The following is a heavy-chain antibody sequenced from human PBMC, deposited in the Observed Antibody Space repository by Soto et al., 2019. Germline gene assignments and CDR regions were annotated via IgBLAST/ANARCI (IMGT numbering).Heavy chain of an antibody. CDR2: IYYSGST. CDR3: ARVSDSGYDLYYFDY. J-gene: IGHJ4*02. Sequence: SETLSLTCTVSGGSISSGGYYWSWTRQHPGKGLEWIGYIYYSGSTYYNPSLKSRVTISVDTSKNQFSLKLSSVTAADTAVYYCARVSDSGYDLYYFDYWGQGTLVTVSS. D-gene: IGHD5-12*01. V-gene: IGHV4-31*03. CDR1: GGSISSGGYY.